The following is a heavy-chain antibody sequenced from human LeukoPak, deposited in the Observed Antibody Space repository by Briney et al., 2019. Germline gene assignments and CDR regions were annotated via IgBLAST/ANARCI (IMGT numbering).Heavy chain of an antibody. CDR1: GFTFSSYW. V-gene: IGHV3-7*01. CDR3: ARHLSGVTGYTYGRGIDY. Sequence: GGSLRLSCAASGFTFSSYWMSWVRQAPGKGLEWVANIKKDGSEKYSVDSVKGRFTISRDNAKKSLYLQMNSLRAEDMAVYYCARHLSGVTGYTYGRGIDYWGQGTLVTVSS. D-gene: IGHD5-18*01. CDR2: IKKDGSEK. J-gene: IGHJ4*02.